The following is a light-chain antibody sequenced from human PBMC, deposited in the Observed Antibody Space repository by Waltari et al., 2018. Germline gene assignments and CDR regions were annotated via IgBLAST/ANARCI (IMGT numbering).Light chain of an antibody. CDR3: SSFTSSSTWV. CDR2: DVT. Sequence: SALTQPASVSESPGQSITISFTGTTSDVGGYNYVSWYQQHPGKAPKLMIYDVTNRPSGVSNRFSGSKSGNTASLTISGLQAEDEADYYCSSFTSSSTWVFGGGTKLTVL. J-gene: IGLJ3*02. V-gene: IGLV2-14*03. CDR1: TSDVGGYNY.